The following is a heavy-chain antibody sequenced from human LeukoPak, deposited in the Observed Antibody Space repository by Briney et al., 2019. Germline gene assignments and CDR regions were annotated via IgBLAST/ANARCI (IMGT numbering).Heavy chain of an antibody. J-gene: IGHJ4*02. D-gene: IGHD1-14*01. CDR1: GGSISSYY. CDR3: ARGPQTGAAMAN. CDR2: IYTSGST. V-gene: IGHV4-4*07. Sequence: SETLSLTCTVSGGSISSYYWSWIRQPAGKGLEWIGRIYTSGSTNYNPSLKSRVTMSVDTSKNQFSLKLNSVTAADTAVYYCARGPQTGAAMANWGQGTLVTVSS.